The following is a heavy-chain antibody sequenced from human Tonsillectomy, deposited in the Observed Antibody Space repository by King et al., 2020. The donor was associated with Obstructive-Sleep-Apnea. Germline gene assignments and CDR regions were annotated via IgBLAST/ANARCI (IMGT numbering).Heavy chain of an antibody. CDR1: GYTFTSFG. J-gene: IGHJ4*02. CDR3: ARGLSATVTPIPLDF. Sequence: QLVQSGAEVKKPGASVKVSCKASGYTFTSFGISWVRQAPGQGLEWIGWISTYNGNTNYAQKFQGRVTMTTDTSTTTGYMGLRGLRSDDTAIYYCARGLSATVTPIPLDFWGQGTLVSVSS. D-gene: IGHD4-17*01. V-gene: IGHV1-18*04. CDR2: ISTYNGNT.